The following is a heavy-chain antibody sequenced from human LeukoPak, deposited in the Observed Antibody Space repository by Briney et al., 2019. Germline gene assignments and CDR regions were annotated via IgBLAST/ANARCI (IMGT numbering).Heavy chain of an antibody. CDR1: GGSISNYY. J-gene: IGHJ4*02. V-gene: IGHV4-59*01. CDR3: ARVQLLRYFDY. Sequence: SETLSLTCTVSGGSISNYYWSWIRQPPGKGLEWIGYIYYSGSTNYNPSLKSRVTISVDTSKNQFSLKLSSVTAADTAVYYCARVQLLRYFDYWGQGTLVTVSS. D-gene: IGHD1-26*01. CDR2: IYYSGST.